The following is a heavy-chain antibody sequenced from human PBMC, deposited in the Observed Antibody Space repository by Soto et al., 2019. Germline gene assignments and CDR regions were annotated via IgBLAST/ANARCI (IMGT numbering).Heavy chain of an antibody. CDR2: IWYDGSNK. V-gene: IGHV3-33*01. CDR3: ARDHRLGRIAARQLVGY. Sequence: GGSLRLSCAASGFTFSSYGMHWVRQAPGKGLEWVAVIWYDGSNKYYADSVKGRFTISRDNSKNTLYLQMNSLRAEDTAVYYCARDHRLGRIAARQLVGYWGQGTLVTVSS. CDR1: GFTFSSYG. D-gene: IGHD6-6*01. J-gene: IGHJ4*02.